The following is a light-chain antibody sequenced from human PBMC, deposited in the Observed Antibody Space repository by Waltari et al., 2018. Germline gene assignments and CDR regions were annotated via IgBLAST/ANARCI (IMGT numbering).Light chain of an antibody. CDR2: KSS. CDR1: KSIMSW. J-gene: IGKJ2*01. V-gene: IGKV1-5*03. Sequence: DVQMTQSPSTLSASVGDTVSITCRDSKSIMSWLAWYQQKAGKAPKVLISKSSTLDSGVPSRFSGSESETEFTLTISNLQPDDFATYYCQQYNTDYTFGQGTILEIK. CDR3: QQYNTDYT.